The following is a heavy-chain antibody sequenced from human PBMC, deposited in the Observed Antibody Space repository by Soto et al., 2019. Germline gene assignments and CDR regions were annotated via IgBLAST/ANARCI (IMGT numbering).Heavy chain of an antibody. Sequence: GASVKVSCKASGYTFTSYYMHWVRQAPGQGLEWMGIINPSGGSTSYAQKFQGRVTMTRDTSTSTVYMELSSLRSEDTAVYYCARGGSSVYYYYYYGMDVWGQGTTVTVSS. V-gene: IGHV1-46*01. D-gene: IGHD1-26*01. CDR3: ARGGSSVYYYYYYGMDV. CDR2: INPSGGST. J-gene: IGHJ6*02. CDR1: GYTFTSYY.